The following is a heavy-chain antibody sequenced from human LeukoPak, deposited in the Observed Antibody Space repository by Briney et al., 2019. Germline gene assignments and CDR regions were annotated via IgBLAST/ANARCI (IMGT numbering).Heavy chain of an antibody. J-gene: IGHJ4*02. D-gene: IGHD1-26*01. CDR3: ARGLVGATGDY. CDR1: GFTFSSYW. V-gene: IGHV3-74*01. CDR2: INTDGSST. Sequence: GGSLRLSCAVSGFTFSSYWMHWVRQAPGKGLVWVSRINTDGSSTSYADSVKGRFTISRDNAENTLYLQMSSLRAEDTAVYYCARGLVGATGDYWGQGTLVTVSS.